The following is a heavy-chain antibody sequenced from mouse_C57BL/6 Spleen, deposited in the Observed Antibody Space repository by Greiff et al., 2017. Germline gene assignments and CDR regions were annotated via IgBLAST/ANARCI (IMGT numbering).Heavy chain of an antibody. D-gene: IGHD1-1*01. Sequence: VKLQQPGAELVKPGASVKMSCKASGYTFTSYWITWVKQRPGQGLEWIGDIYPGSGSTNYNEKFKSKATLTVDTSSSTAYMQLSSLTSEDSAVYYCARWFTTVADWYFDVWGTGTTVTVSS. J-gene: IGHJ1*03. V-gene: IGHV1-55*01. CDR1: GYTFTSYW. CDR2: IYPGSGST. CDR3: ARWFTTVADWYFDV.